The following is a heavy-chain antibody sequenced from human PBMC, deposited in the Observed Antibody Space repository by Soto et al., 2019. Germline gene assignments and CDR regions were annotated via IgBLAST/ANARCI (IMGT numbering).Heavy chain of an antibody. CDR3: ARVGYDFWSGYYKGQNWFDP. Sequence: SETLSLTWTVSGGSISSGGYYWSWIRQHPGKGLEWIGYIYYSGSTYYNPSLKSRVTISVHTSKNQFSLKLSSGTAADTAVYYCARVGYDFWSGYYKGQNWFDPWGPGTLVTVSS. CDR2: IYYSGST. V-gene: IGHV4-31*02. D-gene: IGHD3-3*01. CDR1: GGSISSGGYY. J-gene: IGHJ5*02.